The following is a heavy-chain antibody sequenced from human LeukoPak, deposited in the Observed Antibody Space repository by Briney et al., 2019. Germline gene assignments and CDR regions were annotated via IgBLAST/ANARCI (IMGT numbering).Heavy chain of an antibody. CDR1: GFTFSSYA. J-gene: IGHJ4*02. V-gene: IGHV3-23*01. Sequence: PGGSLRLSCAASGFTFSSYAMSWVRQAPGKGLEWVSAISGSGGSTYYADSVKGRFTISRDNSKNTLYLQMNSLRAEDTAVYYRAKDPTSDGDPFDYWGQGTLVTVSS. CDR2: ISGSGGST. CDR3: AKDPTSDGDPFDY. D-gene: IGHD4-17*01.